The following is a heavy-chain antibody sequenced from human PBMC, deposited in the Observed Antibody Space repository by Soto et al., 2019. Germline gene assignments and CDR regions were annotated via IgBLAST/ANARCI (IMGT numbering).Heavy chain of an antibody. Sequence: PGGSLRLSCAASGFTFSSYAMSWVRQAPGKGLEWVSAISGSGGSTYYADSVKGRFTISRDNSKNTLYLQMNSLRAEDTAVYYCARHRDYDILTNYRKYYFDYWGQGTLVTVSS. V-gene: IGHV3-23*01. CDR3: ARHRDYDILTNYRKYYFDY. CDR2: ISGSGGST. J-gene: IGHJ4*02. CDR1: GFTFSSYA. D-gene: IGHD3-9*01.